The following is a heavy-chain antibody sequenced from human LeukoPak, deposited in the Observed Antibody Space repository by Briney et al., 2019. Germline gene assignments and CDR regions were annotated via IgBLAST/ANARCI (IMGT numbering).Heavy chain of an antibody. Sequence: PSETLSLTCTVSGGSISSYYWSWIRQPPGKGLEWIGYIYYSGSTNYNPSLKSRVTISVDTSKNQFSLKLSSVTAADTAVYYCARSVHCSGGSCLYGMDVWGQGTTVTVSS. V-gene: IGHV4-59*08. J-gene: IGHJ6*02. CDR2: IYYSGST. CDR3: ARSVHCSGGSCLYGMDV. D-gene: IGHD2-15*01. CDR1: GGSISSYY.